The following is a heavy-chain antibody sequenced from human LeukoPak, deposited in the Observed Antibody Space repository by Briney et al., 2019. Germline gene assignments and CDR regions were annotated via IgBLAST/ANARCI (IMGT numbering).Heavy chain of an antibody. CDR3: ARGSGGGFYYFDY. D-gene: IGHD3-10*01. CDR2: IWYDGSNI. Sequence: GGSLRLSCAASGFPFTSYGMHWVRQALGKGLERVAVIWYDGSNINYADSVKGRFTVSRDNSKNTLYLQMNSLRAEDTAVYYCARGSGGGFYYFDYWGQGTLVTVSS. CDR1: GFPFTSYG. V-gene: IGHV3-33*01. J-gene: IGHJ4*02.